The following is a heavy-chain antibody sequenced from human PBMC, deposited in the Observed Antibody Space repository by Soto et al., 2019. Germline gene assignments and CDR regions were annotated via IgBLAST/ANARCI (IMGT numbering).Heavy chain of an antibody. Sequence: PGGSLRLSCVGSGFTFSRYGMHWVRQAPGKGLEWVAVIWNDGSKQVYDDSVKGRFTISRDNSKNTLYLEMDSLRDEDTSVYYCARDDDYEANAIDLWGQGTLVTVSS. V-gene: IGHV3-33*01. CDR3: ARDDDYEANAIDL. D-gene: IGHD4-17*01. J-gene: IGHJ5*02. CDR1: GFTFSRYG. CDR2: IWNDGSKQ.